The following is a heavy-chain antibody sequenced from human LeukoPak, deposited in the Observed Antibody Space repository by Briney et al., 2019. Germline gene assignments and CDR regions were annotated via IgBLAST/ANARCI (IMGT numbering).Heavy chain of an antibody. J-gene: IGHJ4*02. Sequence: PSETLSLTCTVSGGSISSSSYYWGWIRHPPGKGLEWIGSIYYSGSTYYNPSLKSRVTISVDTSKNQFSLKLSSVTAADTAVYYCARAKGVYCSGGSCYFFDYWGQGTLVTVSS. CDR3: ARAKGVYCSGGSCYFFDY. V-gene: IGHV4-39*07. CDR1: GGSISSSSYY. CDR2: IYYSGST. D-gene: IGHD2-15*01.